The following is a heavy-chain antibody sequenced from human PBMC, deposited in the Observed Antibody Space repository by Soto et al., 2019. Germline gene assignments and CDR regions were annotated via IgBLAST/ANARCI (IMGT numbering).Heavy chain of an antibody. CDR2: IIPIFGTA. V-gene: IGHV1-69*13. Sequence: GASVKVSCKASGGTFSSYAISWVRQAPGKGLEWMGGIIPIFGTANYAQKFQGRVTITADESTSTAYMELSSLRSEDTAVYYCARSQGMVRGVIAYYGMDVWGQGTTVTVSS. CDR3: ARSQGMVRGVIAYYGMDV. CDR1: GGTFSSYA. J-gene: IGHJ6*02. D-gene: IGHD3-10*01.